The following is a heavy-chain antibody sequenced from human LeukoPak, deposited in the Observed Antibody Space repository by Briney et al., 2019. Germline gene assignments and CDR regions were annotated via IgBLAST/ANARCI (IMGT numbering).Heavy chain of an antibody. CDR2: IYPGDSDT. CDR1: GYSFTTYW. V-gene: IGHV5-51*01. D-gene: IGHD3-10*01. J-gene: IGHJ4*02. CDR3: ARLGTYWSNYYFEY. Sequence: GESLKTSCQGSGYSFTTYWIGWVRQMPGKGLECRGIIYPGDSDTRYSPSFQGEVTISADKSINTAYLQGSSLNASDTAMYYCARLGTYWSNYYFEYWGQGTLVTVSS.